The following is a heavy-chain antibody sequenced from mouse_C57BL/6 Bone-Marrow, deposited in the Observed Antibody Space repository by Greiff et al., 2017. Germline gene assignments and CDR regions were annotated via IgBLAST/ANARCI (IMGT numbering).Heavy chain of an antibody. CDR2: IYPRDGST. CDR1: GYTFTSYD. D-gene: IGHD2-4*01. J-gene: IGHJ4*01. CDR3: ARDYPYAMDY. Sequence: VKLMESGPELVKPGASVKLSCKASGYTFTSYDINWVKQRPGQGLEWIGWIYPRDGSTKYNEKIKGKATLTVDTSSSTAYMELHSLTSEDSAVYFCARDYPYAMDYWGQGTSVTVSS. V-gene: IGHV1-85*01.